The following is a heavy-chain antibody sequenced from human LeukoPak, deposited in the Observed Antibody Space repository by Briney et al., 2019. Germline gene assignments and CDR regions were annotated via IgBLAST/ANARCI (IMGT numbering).Heavy chain of an antibody. D-gene: IGHD3-16*01. Sequence: PGGSLRLSCAASGFTFSNFWLHWVRQAPGKGLEWVSRITSGGSNINYADSVQGRFTITRDNAKNTLYLQVNSLRAEDTAVYYCARGGHSSFDYWGQGALVTVSS. CDR3: ARGGHSSFDY. V-gene: IGHV3-74*01. J-gene: IGHJ4*02. CDR2: ITSGGSNI. CDR1: GFTFSNFW.